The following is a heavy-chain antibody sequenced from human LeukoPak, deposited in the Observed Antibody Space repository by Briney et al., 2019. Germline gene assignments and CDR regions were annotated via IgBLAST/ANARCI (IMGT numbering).Heavy chain of an antibody. CDR3: VTLGEVIVTREYYFDY. V-gene: IGHV1-2*02. CDR1: GYTFTGYY. Sequence: ASVKVSCKASGYTFTGYYMHWVRQAPGQGLEWMGWINPNSGGTNYAQKFQGRVTMTRDTSISTAYMELSRLRSDDTAVYYCVTLGEVIVTREYYFDYWGQGTLVTVSS. J-gene: IGHJ4*02. D-gene: IGHD3-16*02. CDR2: INPNSGGT.